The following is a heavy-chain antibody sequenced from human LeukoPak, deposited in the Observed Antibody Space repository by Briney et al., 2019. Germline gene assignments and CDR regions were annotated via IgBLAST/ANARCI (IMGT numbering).Heavy chain of an antibody. Sequence: GGSLRLSCAASGFIFSSYGMHWVRQAPGKGLEWVAVISYDGTNKYYADSVKGRFTISRDNSKNTLYLQMNSLRAEDTAVYYCAGGDYFYYMDVWGKGTTVTVSS. J-gene: IGHJ6*03. V-gene: IGHV3-30*03. CDR2: ISYDGTNK. CDR3: AGGDYFYYMDV. CDR1: GFIFSSYG.